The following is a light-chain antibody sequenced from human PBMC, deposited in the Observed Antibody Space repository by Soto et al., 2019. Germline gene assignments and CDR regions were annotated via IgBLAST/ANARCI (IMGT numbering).Light chain of an antibody. Sequence: DIQMTQSPSTLSASVGDRVTITCRASQSITNRLAWYQQKPGKAPKVLIYDASSLETGVPSRFSGSGSGTECFLSISSLQPDDFATYWCQHYGGLWTFGQGTKVEIK. CDR1: QSITNR. V-gene: IGKV1-5*01. J-gene: IGKJ1*01. CDR3: QHYGGLWT. CDR2: DAS.